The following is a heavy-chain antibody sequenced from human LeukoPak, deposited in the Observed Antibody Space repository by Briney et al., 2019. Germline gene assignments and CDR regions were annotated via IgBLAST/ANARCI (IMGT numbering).Heavy chain of an antibody. D-gene: IGHD5-24*01. Sequence: GGSLRLPCAASGFTFSLYAMTWVRHAPGKGLESVSLISATGSTTYYAASVKGRFTISRDNSKGTVYRKMNSLRPEDTAVYYCAKDDAWLQYGNWGRGTLVTVSS. CDR2: ISATGSTT. J-gene: IGHJ4*02. CDR3: AKDDAWLQYGN. CDR1: GFTFSLYA. V-gene: IGHV3-23*01.